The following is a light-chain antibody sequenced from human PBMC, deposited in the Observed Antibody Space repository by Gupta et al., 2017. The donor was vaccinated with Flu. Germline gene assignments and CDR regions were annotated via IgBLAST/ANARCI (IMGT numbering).Light chain of an antibody. CDR3: QQDDTSPWT. CDR1: QSVRSSY. V-gene: IGKV3D-20*01. J-gene: IGKJ1*01. CDR2: DAS. Sequence: EIVLTQSPATLSLSPGKRATLSCGASQSVRSSYLAWYQQKPGLAPRLLIYDASIRATGIPDRFSGSGSGTDFTLTISRLEPEDFAVYYCQQDDTSPWTFGQGTKVEIK.